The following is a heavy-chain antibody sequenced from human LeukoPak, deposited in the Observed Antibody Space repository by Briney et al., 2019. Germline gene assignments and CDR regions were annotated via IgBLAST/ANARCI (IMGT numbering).Heavy chain of an antibody. CDR1: GFTFSRYW. CDR2: IKQDGGEK. CDR3: ARDHGENWFDP. J-gene: IGHJ5*02. Sequence: GGSLRLSCAASGFTFSRYWMSWVRQAPGKGLEWVANIKQDGGEKYYVDSVKGRFTISRDNAKNSLYLQMNGLRAEDTAVYYCARDHGENWFDPWGQGTLVTVSS. V-gene: IGHV3-7*01. D-gene: IGHD2-21*01.